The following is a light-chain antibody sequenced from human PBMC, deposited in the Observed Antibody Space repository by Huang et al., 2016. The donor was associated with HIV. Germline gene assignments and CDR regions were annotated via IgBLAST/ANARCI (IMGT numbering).Light chain of an antibody. CDR2: GAC. CDR1: QSVSSRD. CDR3: QQYGSSPLFT. J-gene: IGKJ3*01. Sequence: EIVLTQSPGTLSLSPGERATLSCRASQSVSSRDLAWYQQKPGQAPRLLIYGACSRATGIPDRFSGSGSGTDFTLTISRLEPEDFAVYYCQQYGSSPLFTFGPGTKVDIK. V-gene: IGKV3-20*01.